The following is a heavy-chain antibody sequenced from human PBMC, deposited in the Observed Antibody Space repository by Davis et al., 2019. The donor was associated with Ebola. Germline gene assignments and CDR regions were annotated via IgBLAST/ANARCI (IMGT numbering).Heavy chain of an antibody. CDR3: ARDRYYYDSSGYYPENWFDP. J-gene: IGHJ5*02. CDR1: GGSISSSSYY. CDR2: IYYSGST. Sequence: PGGSLRLSCTVSGGSISSSSYYWGWIRQPPGKGLEWIGSIYYSGSTYYNPSLKSRVTISVDTSKNQFSLKLSSVTAADTAVYYCARDRYYYDSSGYYPENWFDPWGQGTLVTVSS. V-gene: IGHV4-39*07. D-gene: IGHD3-22*01.